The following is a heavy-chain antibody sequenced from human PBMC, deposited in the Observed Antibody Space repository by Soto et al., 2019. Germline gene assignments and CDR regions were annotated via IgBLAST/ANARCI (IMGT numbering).Heavy chain of an antibody. J-gene: IGHJ4*02. CDR3: AKDVGAAAGGPDY. V-gene: IGHV3-30*18. D-gene: IGHD6-13*01. Sequence: PGGSLRLSCAASGFTFSSYGMHWVRQAPGKGLEWVAVISYDGSNKYYADSVKGRFTISRDNSKNTLYLQMNSLRAEDTAVYYCAKDVGAAAGGPDYWGQGTLVTVSS. CDR2: ISYDGSNK. CDR1: GFTFSSYG.